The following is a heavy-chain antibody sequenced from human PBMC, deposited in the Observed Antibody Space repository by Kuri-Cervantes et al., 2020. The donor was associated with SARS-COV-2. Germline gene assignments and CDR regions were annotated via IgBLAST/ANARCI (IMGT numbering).Heavy chain of an antibody. CDR1: GYSFTSYW. CDR3: ARIVATIQIGAFDI. V-gene: IGHV5-51*01. D-gene: IGHD5-12*01. Sequence: KVSCKGSGYSFTSYWSGWVRQMPGKGLEWMGIIYPGDSDTRYSPSFQGQVTISADKSIRTAYLQWSSLKASDTAMYYCARIVATIQIGAFDIWGQGTMVTVSS. CDR2: IYPGDSDT. J-gene: IGHJ3*02.